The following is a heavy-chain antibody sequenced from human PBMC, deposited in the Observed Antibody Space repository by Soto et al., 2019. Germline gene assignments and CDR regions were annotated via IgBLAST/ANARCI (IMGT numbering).Heavy chain of an antibody. J-gene: IGHJ2*01. CDR1: GFTFNNYG. V-gene: IGHV3-30*18. D-gene: IGHD6-19*01. CDR3: AKRSGIAVTGPESSDL. CDR2: ISYDGSDK. Sequence: GGSLRLSCAATGFTFNNYGMHWVRQAPGTGLEWVTLISYDGSDKYYADSVKGRFTISRDNSKSTLYLHLNSLRAEDTAVYFCAKRSGIAVTGPESSDLWGRGTLLTVSS.